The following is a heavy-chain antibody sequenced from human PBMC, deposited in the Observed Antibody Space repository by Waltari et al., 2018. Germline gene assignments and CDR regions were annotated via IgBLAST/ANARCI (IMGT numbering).Heavy chain of an antibody. Sequence: VQLLQFGGGLAQPGGSLRLSCAASGFPFASYATSWVPQDPGKGLEWVSAISHGPSNTYYADSVKGRFTISTDNSKDTLYLQMNSLRVEDTAVYYCAREVPWRFRGQMVVGGPYYFDSWGLGTLVTVSS. J-gene: IGHJ4*02. D-gene: IGHD2-15*01. CDR2: ISHGPSNT. CDR3: AREVPWRFRGQMVVGGPYYFDS. CDR1: GFPFASYA. V-gene: IGHV3-23*01.